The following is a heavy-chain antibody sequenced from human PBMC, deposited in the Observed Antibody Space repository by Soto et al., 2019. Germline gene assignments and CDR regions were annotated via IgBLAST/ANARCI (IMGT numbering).Heavy chain of an antibody. V-gene: IGHV4-34*01. CDR2: INHSGST. CDR3: ARAARTETYYYYGMDV. Sequence: PSETLSLTWAVEGGSCSGYYGSWIRQPPGKGLDRIGEINHSGSTNYNPSLKSRVTISVYTSKNQFSLKLSSVTAADTAVYYCARAARTETYYYYGMDVWGQGSTVTGSS. CDR1: GGSCSGYY. D-gene: IGHD5-18*01. J-gene: IGHJ6*02.